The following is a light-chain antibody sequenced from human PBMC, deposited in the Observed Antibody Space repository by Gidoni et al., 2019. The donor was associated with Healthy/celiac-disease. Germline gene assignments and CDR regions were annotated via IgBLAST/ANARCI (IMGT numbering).Light chain of an antibody. CDR1: QSVLYSSNNKNY. CDR3: A. V-gene: IGKV4-1*01. J-gene: IGKJ4*01. Sequence: GSLVPTGTINCKSSQSVLYSSNNKNYLAWYQQKPGQPPKLLIYWASTRESGVPDRFSGSGSGTDFTLTISSLQAEDVAVYSGAFGGGTKVEIK. CDR2: WAS.